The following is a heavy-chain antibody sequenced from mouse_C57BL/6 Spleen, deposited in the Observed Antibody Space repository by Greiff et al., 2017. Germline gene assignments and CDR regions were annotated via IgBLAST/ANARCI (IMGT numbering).Heavy chain of an antibody. CDR1: GYSITSGYY. D-gene: IGHD4-1*01. V-gene: IGHV3-6*01. J-gene: IGHJ4*01. CDR2: ISYDGSN. Sequence: EVKLEESGPGLVKPSQSLSLTCSVTGYSITSGYYWNWIRQFPGNKLEWMGYISYDGSNNYNPSLKNRISITRDTSKNQFFLKLNSVTTEDTATYYCARGGTGNAMDYWGQGTSVTVSS. CDR3: ARGGTGNAMDY.